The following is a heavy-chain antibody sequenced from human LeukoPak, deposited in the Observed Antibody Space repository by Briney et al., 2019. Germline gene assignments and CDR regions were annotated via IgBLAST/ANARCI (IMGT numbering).Heavy chain of an antibody. CDR3: ARGSSGYYYMENWFDP. Sequence: RLQGRVTMTTDTSTTTAYMELSSLRSEDTAVYYCARGSSGYYYMENWFDPWGQGTLVTVSS. D-gene: IGHD3-22*01. J-gene: IGHJ5*02. V-gene: IGHV1-18*01.